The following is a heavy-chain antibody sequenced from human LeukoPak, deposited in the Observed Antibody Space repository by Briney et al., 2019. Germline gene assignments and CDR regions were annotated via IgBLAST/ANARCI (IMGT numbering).Heavy chain of an antibody. V-gene: IGHV4-39*02. J-gene: IGHJ4*01. CDR1: GGSISSSGHY. CDR2: MFYTGST. D-gene: IGHD3-22*01. CDR3: AREGDSVGYTAY. Sequence: ASETVSLTCTVSGGSISSSGHYWDWIRQPPGKGLEWIGTMFYTGSTYYNPPLKRRVTISVDTTKNKFSLKLGSVTAADTAVYYCAREGDSVGYTAYWGPGARVTFSS.